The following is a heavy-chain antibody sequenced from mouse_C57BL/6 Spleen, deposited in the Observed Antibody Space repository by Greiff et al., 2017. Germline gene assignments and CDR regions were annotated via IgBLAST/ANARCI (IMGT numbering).Heavy chain of an antibody. CDR2: IYPGNSDT. Sequence: EVQLQQSGTVLARPGASVKMSCKTSGYTFTSYWMHWVKQRPGQGLEWIGAIYPGNSDTSYNQKFKGKAKLTAVTSASTAYMELSSLTNEDSAVYYCTRKEDIYYSNSYWYFGVWGTGTTVTVSS. J-gene: IGHJ1*03. D-gene: IGHD2-5*01. CDR1: GYTFTSYW. V-gene: IGHV1-5*01. CDR3: TRKEDIYYSNSYWYFGV.